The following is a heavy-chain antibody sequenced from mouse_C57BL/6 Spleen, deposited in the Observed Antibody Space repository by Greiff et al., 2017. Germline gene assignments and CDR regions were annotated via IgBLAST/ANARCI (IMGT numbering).Heavy chain of an antibody. J-gene: IGHJ2*01. CDR2: IDPEDGET. D-gene: IGHD2-2*01. CDR3: ASTLVTTGDY. CDR1: GFTFTDYY. V-gene: IGHV14-2*01. Sequence: VQLQQSGAELVKPGASVTLSCTASGFTFTDYYMHWVKQWTEQGLEWIGGIDPEDGETKYAPKFHGKATITADTSSNTAYLQLSSLTSEDTAVYYCASTLVTTGDYWGQGTTLTVSA.